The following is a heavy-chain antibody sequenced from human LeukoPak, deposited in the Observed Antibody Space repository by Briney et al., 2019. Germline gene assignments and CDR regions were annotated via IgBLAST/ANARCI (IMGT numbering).Heavy chain of an antibody. CDR3: ARDLDLGYCSGGSCYSSDY. Sequence: ASVKVSCKASGYTFTGYYMRWVRQAPGQGLEWMGWINPNSGGTNYAQKFQGRVTMTRDTSISTAYTELSRLRSDDTAVYYCARDLDLGYCSGGSCYSSDYWGQGTLVTVSS. J-gene: IGHJ4*02. CDR2: INPNSGGT. V-gene: IGHV1-2*02. CDR1: GYTFTGYY. D-gene: IGHD2-15*01.